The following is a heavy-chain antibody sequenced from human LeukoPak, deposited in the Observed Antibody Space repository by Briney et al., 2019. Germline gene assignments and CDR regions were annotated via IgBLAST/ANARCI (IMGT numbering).Heavy chain of an antibody. Sequence: SVKVSCKASGGTFSSYAISWVRQAPGQGLEWMGRIIPILGIANYAQKFQGRVTITADKSTSTAYMELSSLRSEDTAVYYCARDRDYYDSSGYYPFDYWGQGTLVTVSS. V-gene: IGHV1-69*04. D-gene: IGHD3-22*01. CDR1: GGTFSSYA. J-gene: IGHJ4*02. CDR2: IIPILGIA. CDR3: ARDRDYYDSSGYYPFDY.